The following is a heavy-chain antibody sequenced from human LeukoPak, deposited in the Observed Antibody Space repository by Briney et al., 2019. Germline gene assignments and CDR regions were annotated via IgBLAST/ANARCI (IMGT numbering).Heavy chain of an antibody. CDR1: GFTFSSYW. CDR2: IKSDGSVT. D-gene: IGHD3-22*01. Sequence: GGSLRLSCAASGFTFSSYWMHRVRQAPGEGLVWVSRIKSDGSVTWYADSVKGRFTISRDNAKNMLYLQMNSLRAEDTAVYYCAKVGIRISLIVVVFTTADDWYFDLWGRGTLVTVSS. J-gene: IGHJ2*01. CDR3: AKVGIRISLIVVVFTTADDWYFDL. V-gene: IGHV3-74*01.